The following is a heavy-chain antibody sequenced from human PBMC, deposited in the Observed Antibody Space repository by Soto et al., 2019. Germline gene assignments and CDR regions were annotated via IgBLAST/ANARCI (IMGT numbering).Heavy chain of an antibody. CDR2: IYYSGST. V-gene: IGHV4-39*01. CDR3: ARRVRIVATIHYFDY. J-gene: IGHJ4*02. CDR1: GGSISSSSYY. Sequence: QLQLQESGPGLVKPSETLSLTCTVSGGSISSSSYYWGWIRQPPGKGLEWIGSIYYSGSTYYNPSLKSRVTISVDTSKNQFSLKLSSVTAADTAVYYCARRVRIVATIHYFDYWGQGTLVTVSS. D-gene: IGHD5-12*01.